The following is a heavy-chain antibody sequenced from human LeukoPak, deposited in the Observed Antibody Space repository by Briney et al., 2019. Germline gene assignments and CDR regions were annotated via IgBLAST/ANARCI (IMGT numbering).Heavy chain of an antibody. CDR2: IIPIFGTA. D-gene: IGHD1-1*01. J-gene: IGHJ4*02. Sequence: GASVKVSCKASGGTFSSYVISWVRQAPGQGLEWMGGIIPIFGTANYAQNFQGRVTITADDSTSTAYMALSTLRSEDTAVYYCARCTERLGTIDYWGQGTLVTVSS. CDR3: ARCTERLGTIDY. V-gene: IGHV1-69*13. CDR1: GGTFSSYV.